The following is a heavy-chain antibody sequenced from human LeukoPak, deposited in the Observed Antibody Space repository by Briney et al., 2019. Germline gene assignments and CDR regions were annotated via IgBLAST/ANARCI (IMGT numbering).Heavy chain of an antibody. Sequence: ASVKVSCKASGYTFTSYYMHWVRQAPGQGLEWMGIINPSGGSTSYAQKFQGRVTMTRDTSTSTVYMELSSLRSEDTAVYYCARDDPVAGTPFGMDVWGQGTTVTVSS. D-gene: IGHD6-19*01. CDR2: INPSGGST. CDR1: GYTFTSYY. CDR3: ARDDPVAGTPFGMDV. V-gene: IGHV1-46*01. J-gene: IGHJ6*02.